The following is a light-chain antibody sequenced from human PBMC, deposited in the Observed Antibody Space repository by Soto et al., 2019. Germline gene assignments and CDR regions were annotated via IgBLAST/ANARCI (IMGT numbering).Light chain of an antibody. CDR1: QTIGSN. CDR2: DAS. V-gene: IGKV3-20*01. Sequence: EIVLTQSPGTLSLSPGERATLSCRASQTIGSNLAWYQQKPGQPPRLLIYDASTRATGIPARFSGSGSGTDFTLTISRLEPEDSAVYHCQQYGSSPTTFGQGTKVDIK. J-gene: IGKJ1*01. CDR3: QQYGSSPTT.